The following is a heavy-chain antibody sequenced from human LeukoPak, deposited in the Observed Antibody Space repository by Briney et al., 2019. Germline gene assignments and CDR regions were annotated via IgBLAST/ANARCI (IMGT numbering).Heavy chain of an antibody. D-gene: IGHD3-10*01. CDR2: IYYSGST. J-gene: IGHJ4*02. Sequence: PSETLSLTCTVSGGSISSYYWSWIRQPPGKGLGWIGYIYYSGSTNYNPSLKSRVTISVDTSKNQFSLKLSSVTAADTAVYYCARHASWFGLFDYWGQGTLVTVSS. CDR3: ARHASWFGLFDY. CDR1: GGSISSYY. V-gene: IGHV4-59*08.